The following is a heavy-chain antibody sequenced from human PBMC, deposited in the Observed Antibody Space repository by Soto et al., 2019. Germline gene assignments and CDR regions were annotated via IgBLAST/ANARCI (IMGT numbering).Heavy chain of an antibody. J-gene: IGHJ4*02. Sequence: GGSLRLSCAASGFTFSSYAMSWVRQAPGKGLEWVGRIRSKANSYATAYAASVKGRFTISRDDSKNTAYLQMNSLKTEDTAVYYCTRHKYSSGWPHFDYWGQGTLVTVSS. CDR3: TRHKYSSGWPHFDY. CDR1: GFTFSSYA. CDR2: IRSKANSYAT. V-gene: IGHV3-73*01. D-gene: IGHD6-19*01.